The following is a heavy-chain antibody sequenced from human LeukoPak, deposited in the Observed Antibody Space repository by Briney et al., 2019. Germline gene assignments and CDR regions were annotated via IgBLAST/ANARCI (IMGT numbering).Heavy chain of an antibody. CDR1: GGSISSSSYY. CDR2: IYYSGST. J-gene: IGHJ3*02. Sequence: SETLSLTCTVSGGSISSSSYYWGWIRQPPGKGLEWIGSIYYSGSTYYNPSLKSRVTISVDTSKNQFSLKLSSVTAADTAVYYCARQRADDFWSGYYPDAFDIWGQGTMVTVSS. CDR3: ARQRADDFWSGYYPDAFDI. V-gene: IGHV4-39*01. D-gene: IGHD3-3*01.